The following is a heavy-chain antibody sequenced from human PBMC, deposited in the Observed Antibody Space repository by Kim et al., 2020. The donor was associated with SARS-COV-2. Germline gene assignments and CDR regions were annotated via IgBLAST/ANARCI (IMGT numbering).Heavy chain of an antibody. D-gene: IGHD6-13*01. CDR3: ARGVGYSSSWSDY. V-gene: IGHV1-18*01. Sequence: YAQKLQGRVTMTPDTSTSTAYMGLRSLRSDDTAVYYCARGVGYSSSWSDYWGQGTLVTVSS. J-gene: IGHJ4*02.